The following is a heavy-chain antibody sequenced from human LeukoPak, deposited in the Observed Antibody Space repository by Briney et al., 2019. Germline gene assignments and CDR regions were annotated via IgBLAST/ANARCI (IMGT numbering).Heavy chain of an antibody. CDR3: ARDPGRCTSPSCYPDY. J-gene: IGHJ4*02. CDR2: ISSSSSYI. V-gene: IGHV3-21*01. Sequence: GGSLRLSCAASGFTFSSYSMNWVRQAPGKGLEWVSSISSSSSYIYYADSVKGRFTISRDNAKNSLYLQMNGLRAEDTAVYYCARDPGRCTSPSCYPDYWGQGTLVTVSS. CDR1: GFTFSSYS. D-gene: IGHD2-2*01.